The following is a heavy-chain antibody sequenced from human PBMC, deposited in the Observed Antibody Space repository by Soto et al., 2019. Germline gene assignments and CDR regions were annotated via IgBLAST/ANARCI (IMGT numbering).Heavy chain of an antibody. Sequence: VASVKVSCKASGGTFSSYTISWVRQAPGQGLEWMGRIIPILGIANYAQKFQGRVTITADKSTSTAYMELSSLRSEDTAVYYCARGRQQLVQSTTFDYWGQVNLVTVSS. D-gene: IGHD6-13*01. CDR1: GGTFSSYT. CDR2: IIPILGIA. CDR3: ARGRQQLVQSTTFDY. J-gene: IGHJ4*02. V-gene: IGHV1-69*02.